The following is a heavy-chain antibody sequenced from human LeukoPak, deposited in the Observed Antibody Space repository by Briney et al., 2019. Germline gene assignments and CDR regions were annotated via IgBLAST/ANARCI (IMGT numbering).Heavy chain of an antibody. CDR1: GFTFSSYG. Sequence: GRSLRLSCAASGFTFSSYGMHWVRQAPGKGLEWVAVISYDGSNKYNADSVKGRFTISRDNSKNTLYLQMNSLRAEDTAVYYCAKCPHYYGSGSYLAYYGMDVWGQGTTVTVSS. V-gene: IGHV3-30*18. CDR3: AKCPHYYGSGSYLAYYGMDV. J-gene: IGHJ6*02. D-gene: IGHD3-10*01. CDR2: ISYDGSNK.